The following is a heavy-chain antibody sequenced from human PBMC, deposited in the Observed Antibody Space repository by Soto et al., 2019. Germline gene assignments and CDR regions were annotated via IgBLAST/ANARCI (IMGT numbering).Heavy chain of an antibody. Sequence: SLRLSCISSGFTFRTYTMNWVRQAPGKGLEWVSGIRGFSPYTFYAESVRGRFTISRDNAKNSLFLQMDSLRAEDTAVYYCARDRGYDAHDYYYNAMDVWGQGTTVTVSS. J-gene: IGHJ6*02. CDR3: ARDRGYDAHDYYYNAMDV. CDR1: GFTFRTYT. D-gene: IGHD3-10*01. CDR2: IRGFSPYT. V-gene: IGHV3-21*01.